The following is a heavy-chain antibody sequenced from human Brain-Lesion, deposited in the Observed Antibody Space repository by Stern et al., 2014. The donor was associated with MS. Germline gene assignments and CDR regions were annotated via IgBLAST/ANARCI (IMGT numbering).Heavy chain of an antibody. D-gene: IGHD2-2*01. J-gene: IGHJ6*02. CDR3: ARGRVVPGFQYYATDV. V-gene: IGHV4-61*02. Sequence: VHLVESGPGLVKPSQTLSLSCTVSGGSISSGGYYWSWIRQPAGKGLEWIGRIFNSGSTSYNPSPKSRVTKSIDTSKTQFSLRLNSMTAADTAVYYCARGRVVPGFQYYATDVWGQGTTVIVSS. CDR2: IFNSGST. CDR1: GGSISSGGYY.